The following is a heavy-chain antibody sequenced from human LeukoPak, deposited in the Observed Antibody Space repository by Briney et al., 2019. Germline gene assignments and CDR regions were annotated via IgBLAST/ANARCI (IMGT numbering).Heavy chain of an antibody. V-gene: IGHV3-23*01. CDR1: GFTVSSNQ. J-gene: IGHJ4*02. CDR2: ISDSGGGT. CDR3: AKLPGRAADY. Sequence: GGSLRLSCAASGFTVSSNQMNWVRQAPGKGLEWVSGISDSGGGTYYADSVKGRFTISRDNSKNTLYLQMNSLRAEDTAVYYCAKLPGRAADYWGQGTLVTVSS.